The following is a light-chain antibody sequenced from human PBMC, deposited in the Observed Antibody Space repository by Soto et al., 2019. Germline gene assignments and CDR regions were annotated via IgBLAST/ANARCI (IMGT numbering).Light chain of an antibody. V-gene: IGLV2-23*01. Sequence: QSALTQPASVSGSPGQSITISCTGTTSDVGSYNLVSWYQQHPGKVPQLMIYEGTKRPSGVSNRFSGSQSGNTASLTISGLQAEDEADYYCSSYAGSGTHVVFGGGTKVTVL. CDR2: EGT. CDR1: TSDVGSYNL. J-gene: IGLJ2*01. CDR3: SSYAGSGTHVV.